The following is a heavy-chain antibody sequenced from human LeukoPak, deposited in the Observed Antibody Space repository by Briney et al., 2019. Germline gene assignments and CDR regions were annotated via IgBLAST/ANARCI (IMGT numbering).Heavy chain of an antibody. Sequence: GGSLRLSCAASGFTFTDYYMSWIRQAPGKGLEWLSYISRSGSTIYYADSVKGRFTISRDNAKKSLYLQMNSLRAEEPAVYYCARETRLRCTDYWGQGPLVTVSS. D-gene: IGHD5-24*01. J-gene: IGHJ4*02. CDR1: GFTFTDYY. V-gene: IGHV3-11*04. CDR3: ARETRLRCTDY. CDR2: ISRSGSTI.